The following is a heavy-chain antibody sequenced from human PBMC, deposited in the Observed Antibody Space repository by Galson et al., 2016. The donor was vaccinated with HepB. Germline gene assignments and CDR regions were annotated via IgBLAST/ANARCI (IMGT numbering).Heavy chain of an antibody. CDR3: ARRDGYDRVTFDM. D-gene: IGHD5-24*01. J-gene: IGHJ3*02. V-gene: IGHV3-23*01. Sequence: SLRLSCAASGFSFASYGMSWVRQAPGKGLEWVAGISGSGGNSYYADSVKGRFTISRDNSKKPRYVQMNSLRAEDTAVYYCARRDGYDRVTFDMWGQVTMVTVSS. CDR1: GFSFASYG. CDR2: ISGSGGNS.